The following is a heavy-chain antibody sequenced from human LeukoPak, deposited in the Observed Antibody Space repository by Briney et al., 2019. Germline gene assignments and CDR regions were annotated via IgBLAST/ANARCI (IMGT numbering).Heavy chain of an antibody. Sequence: PVNASCQASGGTFNSYAISWLRQAPGQGLEWVGGSIHIFWTANYAENSQGRVTITADESTSTAYMELSSLRSEDTAVYNCASDGSTTDYGDFYDYYYGMDVWGQGTTVTVSS. V-gene: IGHV1-69*13. CDR2: SIHIFWTA. D-gene: IGHD4-17*01. J-gene: IGHJ6*02. CDR1: GGTFNSYA. CDR3: ASDGSTTDYGDFYDYYYGMDV.